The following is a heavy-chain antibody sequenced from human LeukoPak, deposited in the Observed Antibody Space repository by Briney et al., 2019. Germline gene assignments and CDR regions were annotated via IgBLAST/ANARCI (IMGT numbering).Heavy chain of an antibody. CDR3: ARRVPAAPGYFDY. CDR1: GYTFTSYA. Sequence: ASVKVSCKASGYTFTSYAMHWVRQAPGQRLEWMGWINAGNGNTKYSQKFQGRVTITRDTSASTAYMELSSLRPEDTAVHYCARRVPAAPGYFDYWGQGTLVTVSS. J-gene: IGHJ4*02. CDR2: INAGNGNT. V-gene: IGHV1-3*01. D-gene: IGHD2-2*01.